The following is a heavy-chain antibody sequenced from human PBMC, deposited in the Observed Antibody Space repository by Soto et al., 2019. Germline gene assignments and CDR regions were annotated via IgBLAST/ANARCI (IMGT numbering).Heavy chain of an antibody. V-gene: IGHV1-18*04. J-gene: IGHJ5*01. CDR3: ARCISVGYSDVFDT. Sequence: QVQLVQSGAEVKKPGASVKVSCKASGYNFMRYGFTWVRQAPGQGLEWMGWINVDNGETKYPQKIQGRVTMTTDTSTSTVDMELSSLTSDDTAVYYCARCISVGYSDVFDTWGHGTLVTVSS. CDR1: GYNFMRYG. CDR2: INVDNGET. D-gene: IGHD3-3*02.